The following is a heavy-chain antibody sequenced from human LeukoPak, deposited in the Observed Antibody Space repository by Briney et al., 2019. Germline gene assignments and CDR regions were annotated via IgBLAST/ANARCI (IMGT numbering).Heavy chain of an antibody. Sequence: GGSLRLSCAASGFTFSSYAMHWVRQAPGKGLEWVAVISYDGSNKYYADSVEGRFTISRDNSKNTLYLQMNSLRAEDTAVYYCARDNIAAAGTGFDYWGQGTLVTVSS. CDR1: GFTFSSYA. V-gene: IGHV3-30*01. CDR2: ISYDGSNK. D-gene: IGHD6-13*01. CDR3: ARDNIAAAGTGFDY. J-gene: IGHJ4*02.